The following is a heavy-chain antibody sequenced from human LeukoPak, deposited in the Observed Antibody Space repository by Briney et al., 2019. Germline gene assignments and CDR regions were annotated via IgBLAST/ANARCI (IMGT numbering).Heavy chain of an antibody. CDR1: GFTVSSNY. V-gene: IGHV3-23*01. CDR2: ISGSGGST. CDR3: TTALIPAAIFWFDP. D-gene: IGHD2-2*02. J-gene: IGHJ5*02. Sequence: GGSLRPSCAASGFTVSSNYMSWVRQAPGKGLEWVSAISGSGGSTYYADSVKGRFTISRDNSKNTLYLQMNSLRAEDTAVYYCTTALIPAAIFWFDPWGQGTLVTVSS.